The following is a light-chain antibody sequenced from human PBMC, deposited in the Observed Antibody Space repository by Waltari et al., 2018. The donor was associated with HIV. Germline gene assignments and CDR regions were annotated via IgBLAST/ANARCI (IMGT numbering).Light chain of an antibody. Sequence: QPVLTQLPSVSGTPGQTVTISCSGSDPHIGTSSVSWYQVLPGTTPRLLIFSNHERPSGVPGRFSGSKSGASASLTIFGLRSEDEADYYCSTWDKTQSAQVFGGGTKLTVL. CDR3: STWDKTQSAQV. J-gene: IGLJ3*02. CDR1: DPHIGTSS. CDR2: SNH. V-gene: IGLV1-47*01.